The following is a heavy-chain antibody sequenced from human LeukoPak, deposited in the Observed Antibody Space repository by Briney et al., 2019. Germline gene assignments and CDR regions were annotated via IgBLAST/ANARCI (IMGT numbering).Heavy chain of an antibody. CDR3: AKASGGALWVEYFDY. Sequence: PGGSLRLSCAASGFTFSSYAMSWVRQAPGKGLEWVSAISGSGGSTYYADSVKGRFTISRDNSKNTLYLQMNSLRAEDTAVYYCAKASGGALWVEYFDYWGQGTLVTVSS. CDR1: GFTFSSYA. V-gene: IGHV3-23*01. D-gene: IGHD2-15*01. J-gene: IGHJ4*02. CDR2: ISGSGGST.